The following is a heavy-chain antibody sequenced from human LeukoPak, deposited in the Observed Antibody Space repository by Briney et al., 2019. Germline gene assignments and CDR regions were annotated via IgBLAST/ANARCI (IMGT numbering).Heavy chain of an antibody. CDR3: ARRHKHYYDSHAFDI. CDR1: GGTFSSYA. Sequence: GASVKVSCKASGGTFSSYAISWVRQAPGQGLEWMGGIIPIFGTANYAQKFQGRVTITADESTSTAYMELSSLRSEDTAVYYCARRHKHYYDSHAFDIWGQGTMVTVSS. CDR2: IIPIFGTA. D-gene: IGHD3-22*01. V-gene: IGHV1-69*13. J-gene: IGHJ3*02.